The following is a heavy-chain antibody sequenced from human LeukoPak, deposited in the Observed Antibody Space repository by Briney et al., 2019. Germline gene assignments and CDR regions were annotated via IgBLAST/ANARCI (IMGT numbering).Heavy chain of an antibody. V-gene: IGHV3-23*01. Sequence: TGGSLRLSCAASGFTFSSYAMSWVRQAPGKGLEWVSAISGSGGSTYYADSVKGRFTISRDNSKNTLYLQMNSLRAEDTAVYYCAKDQRGLSIAARHLSYFDYWGQGTLVTVSS. CDR2: ISGSGGST. D-gene: IGHD6-6*01. CDR1: GFTFSSYA. CDR3: AKDQRGLSIAARHLSYFDY. J-gene: IGHJ4*02.